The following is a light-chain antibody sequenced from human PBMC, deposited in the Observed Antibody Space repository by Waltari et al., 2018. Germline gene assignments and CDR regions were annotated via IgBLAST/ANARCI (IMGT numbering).Light chain of an antibody. CDR2: GVS. J-gene: IGKJ1*01. V-gene: IGKV3-15*01. CDR1: QSVSSK. CDR3: QQYNKWPRT. Sequence: EIVMTQSPATLSVSPGERATLSCRASQSVSSKLAWYQQKPGQAPRLLIYGVSTRATGIPARVSGSGSGTEFTLTISSLQSEDFAIYYCQQYNKWPRTFGQGTKVAIK.